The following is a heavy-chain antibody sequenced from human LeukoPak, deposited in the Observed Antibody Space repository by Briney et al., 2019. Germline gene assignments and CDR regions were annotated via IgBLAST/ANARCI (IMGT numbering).Heavy chain of an antibody. Sequence: ETLSLTCTVSGGSISTYYWSWIRQPPGKGLEWVANIKEDGSEKYYVDSVKGRFTISRDNAKNSLSLQVNSLSAEDTAVYYCARSRSGYYEDYWGQGTLVTVSS. CDR2: IKEDGSEK. J-gene: IGHJ4*02. CDR1: GGSISTYY. V-gene: IGHV3-7*01. CDR3: ARSRSGYYEDY. D-gene: IGHD3-22*01.